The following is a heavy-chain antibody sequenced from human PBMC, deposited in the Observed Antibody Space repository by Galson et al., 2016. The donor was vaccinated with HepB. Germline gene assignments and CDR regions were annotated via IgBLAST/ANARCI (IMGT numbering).Heavy chain of an antibody. CDR3: ARDRVRTGNPYWFDP. CDR1: GDTFSSYA. CDR2: IIPIFGTA. Sequence: SVKVSCKASGDTFSSYAISWVRQAPGQGLEWMGGIIPIFGTANYAQKFQGRVTITADESTSTAYMELSSLRSEDTAVYYCARDRVRTGNPYWFDPWGQGTLVTVSS. D-gene: IGHD3-10*01. J-gene: IGHJ5*02. V-gene: IGHV1-69*13.